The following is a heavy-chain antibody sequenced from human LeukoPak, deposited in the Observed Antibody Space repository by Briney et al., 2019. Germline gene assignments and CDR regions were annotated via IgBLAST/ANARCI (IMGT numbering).Heavy chain of an antibody. D-gene: IGHD4-17*01. Sequence: PSQTLSLTCAVSGGSISSGGYSWSWIRQPPGKGLEWIGYIYYSGSTYYNPSLKSRVTISVDTSKNQFSLKLSSVTAADTAVYYCARDTHGDHVDYWGQGTLVTVSS. J-gene: IGHJ4*02. CDR2: IYYSGST. V-gene: IGHV4-30-2*05. CDR3: ARDTHGDHVDY. CDR1: GGSISSGGYS.